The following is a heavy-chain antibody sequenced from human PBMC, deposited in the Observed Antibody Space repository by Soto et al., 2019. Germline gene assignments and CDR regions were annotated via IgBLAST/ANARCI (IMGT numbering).Heavy chain of an antibody. V-gene: IGHV4-30-4*01. Sequence: TSETLSLTCTVSGGSISSGDYYWSWIRQPPGKGLEWIGYIYYSGSTYYNPSLKSRVTISVDTSKNQFSLKLSSVTAADTAVYYCARDRATVVSDYYYGMDVWGQGTTVTVS. CDR3: ARDRATVVSDYYYGMDV. D-gene: IGHD4-17*01. J-gene: IGHJ6*02. CDR2: IYYSGST. CDR1: GGSISSGDYY.